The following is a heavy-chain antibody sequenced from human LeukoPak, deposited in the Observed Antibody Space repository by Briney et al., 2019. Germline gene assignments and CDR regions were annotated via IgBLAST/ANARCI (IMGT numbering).Heavy chain of an antibody. CDR3: ARDPIAAHPYYYYMDV. J-gene: IGHJ6*03. D-gene: IGHD6-6*01. CDR1: GGSFSGYY. Sequence: SETLSLTCAVYGGSFSGYYWGWIRQPPGKGLEWIGEINHSGSTNYNPSLKSRVTISVDTSKNQFSLKLSSVTAADTAVYYCARDPIAAHPYYYYMDVWGKGTTVTVSS. CDR2: INHSGST. V-gene: IGHV4-34*01.